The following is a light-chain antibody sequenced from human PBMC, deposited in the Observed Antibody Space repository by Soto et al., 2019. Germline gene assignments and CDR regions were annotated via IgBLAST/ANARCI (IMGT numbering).Light chain of an antibody. CDR3: QHYLTWPLT. J-gene: IGKJ4*01. V-gene: IGKV3-15*01. Sequence: EIVMTQSPATLSVSPGERATLSCRASQSVSSNLAWYQQKPGQAPRLLIYGASTRATGIPARFSGSGSGTDFTLTISSLQSEDFAVYYCQHYLTWPLTFGGGTRVEI. CDR1: QSVSSN. CDR2: GAS.